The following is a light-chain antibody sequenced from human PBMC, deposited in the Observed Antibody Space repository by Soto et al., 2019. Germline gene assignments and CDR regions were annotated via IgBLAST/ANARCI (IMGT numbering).Light chain of an antibody. J-gene: IGLJ1*01. CDR1: NIGSKS. V-gene: IGLV3-21*02. Sequence: SYALGQPSSVYEHPGHTHMITCLRNNIGSKSVHWYQQKSGQARVLVFYDYSCRPLGIPERFSRAKSVNTATLTIGRVEAGDEGAYSCQVWDSSSHHYVFGTGRKVSVL. CDR3: QVWDSSSHHYV. CDR2: DYS.